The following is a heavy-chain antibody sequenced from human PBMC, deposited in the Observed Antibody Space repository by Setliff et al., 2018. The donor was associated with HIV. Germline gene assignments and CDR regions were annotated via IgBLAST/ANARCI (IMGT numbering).Heavy chain of an antibody. CDR3: AGLRLAVMMSLDYFDL. D-gene: IGHD3-16*01. CDR1: GGSITNFY. CDR2: IYNPGST. Sequence: TLSLTCNVSGGSITNFYWSWIRQPPGKGLEWIGYIYNPGSTNFNPSLQSRVSMSVDVSTNQFSLRLTSVTAADTAVYYCAGLRLAVMMSLDYFDLWGQGTLVTVSS. J-gene: IGHJ4*02. V-gene: IGHV4-4*09.